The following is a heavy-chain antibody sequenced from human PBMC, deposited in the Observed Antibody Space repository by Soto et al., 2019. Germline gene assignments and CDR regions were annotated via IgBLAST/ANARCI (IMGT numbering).Heavy chain of an antibody. CDR1: GYTFTSYA. V-gene: IGHV1-3*05. D-gene: IGHD6-19*01. CDR2: INAGNGNT. Sequence: QVQLVQSGAEEKKPGASVKVSCKASGYTFTSYAMHWVRQAPGQRLEWMGWINAGNGNTKYSQKFQGRVTITRDTSASTAYMELSCLRSEVTAVYYCARAVAVPADFDYWGQGTLVTVSS. CDR3: ARAVAVPADFDY. J-gene: IGHJ4*02.